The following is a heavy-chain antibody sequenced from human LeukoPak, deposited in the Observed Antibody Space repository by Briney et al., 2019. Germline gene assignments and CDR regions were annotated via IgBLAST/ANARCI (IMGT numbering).Heavy chain of an antibody. Sequence: PGGSLRLSCAASGFTFSSYSMNWVRQAPGKGLEWVSYISSSSNTIYYADSVKGRFTISRDTSKNSLYLQMNSLRAEDTAVYYCARGAGGYDCRGYFDYWGQGTLVTVSS. CDR3: ARGAGGYDCRGYFDY. D-gene: IGHD5-12*01. CDR1: GFTFSSYS. J-gene: IGHJ4*02. CDR2: ISSSSNTI. V-gene: IGHV3-48*01.